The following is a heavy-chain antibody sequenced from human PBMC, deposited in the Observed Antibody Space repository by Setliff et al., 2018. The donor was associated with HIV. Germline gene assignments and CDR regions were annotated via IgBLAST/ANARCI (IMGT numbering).Heavy chain of an antibody. D-gene: IGHD6-13*01. J-gene: IGHJ4*02. CDR2: INHRGST. CDR3: ARGPQRLSSSSWSLFDY. CDR1: GGSFSDFY. Sequence: SETLSLTCAVYGGSFSDFYWSWIRQPPGKGLEWVGEINHRGSTYYNPSLKSRVTISVDTSKNQFSLKLSSVTAADTALYYCARGPQRLSSSSWSLFDYWGQGTLVTVSS. V-gene: IGHV4-34*01.